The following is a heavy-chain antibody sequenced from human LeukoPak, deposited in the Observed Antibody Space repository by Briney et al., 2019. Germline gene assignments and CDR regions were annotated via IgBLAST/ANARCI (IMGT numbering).Heavy chain of an antibody. V-gene: IGHV4-39*01. D-gene: IGHD4-11*01. CDR1: GGYISSSSYY. J-gene: IGHJ5*02. CDR2: IYYTGGT. Sequence: PSETLSLTCTVSGGYISSSSYYWGWIRQPPGKGLEWIGSIYYTGGTYYNPSLKSRVTMSVDTSKNHLSLKLSSVTAAGTAVYYCARHERLHTTLNWFDPWGQGTLVTVSS. CDR3: ARHERLHTTLNWFDP.